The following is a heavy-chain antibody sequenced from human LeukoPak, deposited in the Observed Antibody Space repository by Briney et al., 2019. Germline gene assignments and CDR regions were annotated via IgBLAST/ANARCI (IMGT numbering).Heavy chain of an antibody. Sequence: ASVKVSCKASGGTFSSYAISWVRQAPGQGLEWMGGIIPIFGTANYAQKFQGRVTITADESTSTAYMEPSSLRSEDTAVYYCAREAQLASFDYWGQGTLVTVSS. CDR3: AREAQLASFDY. CDR1: GGTFSSYA. J-gene: IGHJ4*02. CDR2: IIPIFGTA. V-gene: IGHV1-69*13. D-gene: IGHD6-13*01.